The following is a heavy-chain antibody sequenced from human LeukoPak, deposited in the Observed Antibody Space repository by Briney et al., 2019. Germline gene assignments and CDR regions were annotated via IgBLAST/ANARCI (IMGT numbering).Heavy chain of an antibody. Sequence: RASVKVSCKASGYTFTSYGISWVRQAPGQGLEWMGWISAYNGNTNYAQKLQGRVTMTTDTSTSTAYMELRSLRSDDTAVYYCARGITGTTAHGGFDYWGQGTLVTVSS. CDR3: ARGITGTTAHGGFDY. CDR2: ISAYNGNT. J-gene: IGHJ4*02. V-gene: IGHV1-18*01. D-gene: IGHD1-7*01. CDR1: GYTFTSYG.